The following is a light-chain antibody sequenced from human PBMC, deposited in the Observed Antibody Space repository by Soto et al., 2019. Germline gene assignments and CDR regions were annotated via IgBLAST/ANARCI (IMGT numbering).Light chain of an antibody. Sequence: QTVVNQPPSASGTPGQTVTISCSGSSSNIGSHSVNWYQQLPGTAPKLIIYKNNQRPSGVPDRFSDSKSGTSASLAISGLQSDDEADYYCAAWDDSLNGPVFGGGTKLTVL. CDR1: SSNIGSHS. J-gene: IGLJ3*02. CDR3: AAWDDSLNGPV. V-gene: IGLV1-44*01. CDR2: KNN.